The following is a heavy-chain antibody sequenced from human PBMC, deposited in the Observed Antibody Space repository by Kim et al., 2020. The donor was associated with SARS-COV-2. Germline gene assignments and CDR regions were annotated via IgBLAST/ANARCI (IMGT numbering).Heavy chain of an antibody. CDR2: INPNDGTT. J-gene: IGHJ6*02. D-gene: IGHD6-19*01. CDR1: GYTFTNYY. CDR3: ARPRSAWNYYYGMEV. Sequence: ASVKVSCKASGYTFTNYYMHWVRQAPGQGLEWMGIINPNDGTTTYAQKFQGRVTMTRDTYTTTVYMELSSLRSEDTAIYYCARPRSAWNYYYGMEVWGQG. V-gene: IGHV1-46*01.